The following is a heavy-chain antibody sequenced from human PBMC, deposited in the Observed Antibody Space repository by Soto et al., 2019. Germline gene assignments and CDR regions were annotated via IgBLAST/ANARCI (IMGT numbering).Heavy chain of an antibody. D-gene: IGHD5-12*01. V-gene: IGHV1-69*13. J-gene: IGHJ4*02. CDR3: ARGYSGYDLFPDY. CDR1: GGTFSSYA. Sequence: SVKVSCKASGGTFSSYAISWVRQAPGQGLEWMGGIIPIFGTANYAQKFQGRVTTTADESTSTAYMELSSLRSEDTAVYYCARGYSGYDLFPDYWGQGTLVTVSS. CDR2: IIPIFGTA.